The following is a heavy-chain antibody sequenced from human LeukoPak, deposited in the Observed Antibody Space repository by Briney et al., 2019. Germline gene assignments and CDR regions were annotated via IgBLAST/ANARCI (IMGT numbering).Heavy chain of an antibody. CDR1: GINFRSSG. J-gene: IGHJ4*02. CDR2: IYYDGSNQ. D-gene: IGHD3-9*01. Sequence: PGGSLRLSCAAAGINFRSSGMHWVRQAPGKGLEWVAIIYYDGSNQYYADSVKGRFTISRDNSKNTVYLQMNSLRAKDTAVYYCARDRSLRYYDYWGQGALVTVSS. CDR3: ARDRSLRYYDY. V-gene: IGHV3-33*01.